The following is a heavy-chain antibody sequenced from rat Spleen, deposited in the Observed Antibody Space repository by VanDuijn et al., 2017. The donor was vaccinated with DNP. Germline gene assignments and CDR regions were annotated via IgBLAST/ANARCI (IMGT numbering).Heavy chain of an antibody. CDR2: IDYDGSST. J-gene: IGHJ2*01. Sequence: EVQLEESGGGLVQPGRSLKLSCAASGFTFSDYNMAWVRQAPKSGLEWVATIDYDGSSTFYRDSVKGRFTISRDNAGNTLYLQMDSLRSEDTATYYCARPDSWGQGVMVTVSS. CDR1: GFTFSDYN. CDR3: ARPDS. V-gene: IGHV5-7*01.